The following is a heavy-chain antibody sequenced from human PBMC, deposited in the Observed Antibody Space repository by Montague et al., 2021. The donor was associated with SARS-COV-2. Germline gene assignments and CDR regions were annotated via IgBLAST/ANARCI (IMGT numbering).Heavy chain of an antibody. V-gene: IGHV4-4*07. D-gene: IGHD2-2*02. Sequence: SETLSLTCTVSGGSISSYYWSWIRQPAGKGLEWIGHIYPSGSTKYNPSLKSRVTMSVDTSKNQFSLKLSSVTAADTAVYYCARDHMAILFMAYYYGMDVWGQGTTVTVSS. CDR3: ARDHMAILFMAYYYGMDV. J-gene: IGHJ6*02. CDR2: IYPSGST. CDR1: GGSISSYY.